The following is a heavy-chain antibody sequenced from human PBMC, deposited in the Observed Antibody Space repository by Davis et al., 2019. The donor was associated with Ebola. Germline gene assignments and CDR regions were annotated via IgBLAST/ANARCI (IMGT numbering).Heavy chain of an antibody. J-gene: IGHJ6*04. CDR3: AADTEGGTMVRGVIIHYYGMDV. V-gene: IGHV1-3*01. CDR2: INAGNGNT. D-gene: IGHD3-10*01. Sequence: ASVKVSCKASGYTFTSYAMHWVRQAPGQRLEWMGWINAGNGNTKYSQKFQGRVTITRDMSTSTAYMELSSLRSEDTAVYYCAADTEGGTMVRGVIIHYYGMDVWGKGTTVTVSS. CDR1: GYTFTSYA.